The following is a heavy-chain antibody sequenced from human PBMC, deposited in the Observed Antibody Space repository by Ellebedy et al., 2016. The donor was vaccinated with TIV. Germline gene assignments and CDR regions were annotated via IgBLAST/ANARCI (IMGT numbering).Heavy chain of an antibody. CDR1: GGSINNYY. V-gene: IGHV4-59*08. Sequence: GSLRLSCTVSGGSINNYYWSWIRQPPGKGLEWIGYIYYTGITSYKPSLKSRVTILVDSSKNQFSLNLSSVTAADTAVYYCARRGYYGSGSYNNPYWYFDLWGRGTLATVSS. CDR3: ARRGYYGSGSYNNPYWYFDL. J-gene: IGHJ2*01. D-gene: IGHD3-10*01. CDR2: IYYTGIT.